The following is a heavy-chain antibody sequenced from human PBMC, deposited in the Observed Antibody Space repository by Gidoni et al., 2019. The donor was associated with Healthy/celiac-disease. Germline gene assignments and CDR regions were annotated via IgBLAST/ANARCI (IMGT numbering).Heavy chain of an antibody. CDR1: GGSISSGVYY. CDR2: IYYSGST. CDR3: ARAYRTDYYDSREAFDI. V-gene: IGHV4-31*03. Sequence: QVQLQESGPGLVKPSQTLSLTSTVSGGSISSGVYYWSWIPQHPGKGLEWIGYIYYSGSTYYNPSLKSRVTISVDTSKNQFSLKLSSVTAADTAVYYCARAYRTDYYDSREAFDIWGQGTMVTVSS. J-gene: IGHJ3*02. D-gene: IGHD3-22*01.